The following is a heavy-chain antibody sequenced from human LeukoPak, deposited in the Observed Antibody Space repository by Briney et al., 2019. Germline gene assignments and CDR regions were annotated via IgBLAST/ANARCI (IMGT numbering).Heavy chain of an antibody. CDR1: GFTFSSYT. J-gene: IGHJ4*02. Sequence: GGSLRLSCAASGFTFSSYTMNWVRQAPGKGPEWVAFIPYDGSNKYYADSVKGRFTISRDNSKNTLYLQMNSLRAEDTAVYYCAKDGGYYSLDYWGQGTLVTVSS. CDR3: AKDGGYYSLDY. CDR2: IPYDGSNK. V-gene: IGHV3-30*02. D-gene: IGHD2/OR15-2a*01.